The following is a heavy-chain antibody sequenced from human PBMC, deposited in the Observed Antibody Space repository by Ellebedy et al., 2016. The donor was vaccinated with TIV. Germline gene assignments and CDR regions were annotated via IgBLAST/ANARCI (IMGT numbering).Heavy chain of an antibody. D-gene: IGHD2-21*01. CDR1: GFTFSSYS. Sequence: GESLKISXAASGFTFSSYSMNWVRQAPGKGLEWVSSISSSSSYIYYADSVKGRFTISRDNAKNSLYLQMNSLRAEDTAVYYCAKSVVSLRDYYYGMDVWGQGTTVTVSS. J-gene: IGHJ6*02. CDR2: ISSSSSYI. V-gene: IGHV3-21*01. CDR3: AKSVVSLRDYYYGMDV.